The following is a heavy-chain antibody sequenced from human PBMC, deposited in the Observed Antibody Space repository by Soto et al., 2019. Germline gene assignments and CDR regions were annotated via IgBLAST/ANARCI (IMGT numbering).Heavy chain of an antibody. CDR3: AAQRFGEFVSDY. D-gene: IGHD3-10*01. CDR1: GFTFTSSA. V-gene: IGHV1-58*01. CDR2: IVVGSGNT. J-gene: IGHJ4*02. Sequence: SVKVSCKASGFTFTSSAVQWVRQARGQRLEWIGWIVVGSGNTNYAQKFQERVTITRDMSTSTAYMGLSSLRSEDTAVYYCAAQRFGEFVSDYWGQGTLVTVSS.